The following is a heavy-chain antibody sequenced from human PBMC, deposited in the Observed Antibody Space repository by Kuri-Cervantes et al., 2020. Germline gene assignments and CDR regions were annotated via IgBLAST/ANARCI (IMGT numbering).Heavy chain of an antibody. CDR3: AKGSHRVIIDY. CDR1: GFTLSSYG. Sequence: GGSLRLSCAASGFTLSSYGMHWVRQAPGKGLEWVAVISYDGSNKYYADSVKGRFTISRDNSKNTLYLQMNSLRAEDTAVYYCAKGSHRVIIDYWGQGTLVTVSS. CDR2: ISYDGSNK. J-gene: IGHJ4*02. D-gene: IGHD3-3*01. V-gene: IGHV3-30*18.